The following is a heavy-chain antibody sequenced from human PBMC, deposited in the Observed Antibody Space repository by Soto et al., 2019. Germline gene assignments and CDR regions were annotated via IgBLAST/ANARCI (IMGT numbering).Heavy chain of an antibody. CDR3: AHRRLGRYSSSSDWGWFDP. CDR2: IYWNDDK. D-gene: IGHD6-6*01. Sequence: QITLKESGPTLVKPTQTLTLTCTFSGFSLSTSGVGVGWIRQPPGKALEWLALIYWNDDKRYSPSLKSRLTITKDTSKNQVVLTMTNMDPVDTATYYCAHRRLGRYSSSSDWGWFDPWGQGTLVTVSS. V-gene: IGHV2-5*01. CDR1: GFSLSTSGVG. J-gene: IGHJ5*02.